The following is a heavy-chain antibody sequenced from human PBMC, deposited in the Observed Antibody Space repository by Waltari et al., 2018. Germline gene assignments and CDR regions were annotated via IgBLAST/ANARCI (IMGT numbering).Heavy chain of an antibody. J-gene: IGHJ4*02. CDR1: GDTMSGNSL. CDR2: VQRNGRT. CDR3: ARDLGRGLFLDS. V-gene: IGHV4-4*02. D-gene: IGHD2-15*01. Sequence: QLQLQESGPGLVKPSGTLSLTCAVSGDTMSGNSLWRWVRQSPDKGLEWIGQVQRNGRTNYNPSLASRAIVSLDSSMNQFSLRILSATAADTAVYYCARDLGRGLFLDSWGQGTLVTVSP.